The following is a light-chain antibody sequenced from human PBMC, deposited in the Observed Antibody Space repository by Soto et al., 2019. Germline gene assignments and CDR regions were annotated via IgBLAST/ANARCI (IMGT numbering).Light chain of an antibody. CDR1: VLTKRY. J-gene: IGLJ3*02. CDR2: KDT. V-gene: IGLV3-27*01. CDR3: YSAADNNWV. Sequence: SYELTQPSSVSVSPGQTARITCSGDVLTKRYVRWFQQKPGQAPVLVIFKDTQRPSGIPERFSGSSSGTTVTLTISGAQVEYEGDYYCYSAADNNWVFGGGTKLTVL.